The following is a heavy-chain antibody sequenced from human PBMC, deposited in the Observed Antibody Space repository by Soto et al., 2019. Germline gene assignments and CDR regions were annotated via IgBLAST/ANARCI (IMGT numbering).Heavy chain of an antibody. CDR1: GGSISSSSYY. V-gene: IGHV4-39*01. CDR3: ARSRFGLVPAAAQEWGYYGMVV. D-gene: IGHD2-2*01. J-gene: IGHJ6*02. CDR2: IYYSGST. Sequence: SETLSLTCTVSGGSISSSSYYWVWIRQPPGKGLEWIGSIYYSGSTYYNPSLKSRVTISVDTSKNQFSLKLSSVTAADTAVYYCARSRFGLVPAAAQEWGYYGMVVWGQGTTVTVSS.